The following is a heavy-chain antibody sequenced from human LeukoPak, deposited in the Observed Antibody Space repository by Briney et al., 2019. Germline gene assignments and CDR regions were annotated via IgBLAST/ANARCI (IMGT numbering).Heavy chain of an antibody. CDR2: VDPEDGET. J-gene: IGHJ3*02. V-gene: IGHV1-69-2*01. CDR3: ATGGAGASSRPHDAFDI. CDR1: GYTFTDYY. Sequence: AASVKISCKVSGYTFTDYYMHWVQQAPGKGLEWMGLVDPEDGETIYAEKFQGRVTITADTSTDTAYMELSSLRSEDTAVYYCATGGAGASSRPHDAFDIWGQGTMVTVSS. D-gene: IGHD1-26*01.